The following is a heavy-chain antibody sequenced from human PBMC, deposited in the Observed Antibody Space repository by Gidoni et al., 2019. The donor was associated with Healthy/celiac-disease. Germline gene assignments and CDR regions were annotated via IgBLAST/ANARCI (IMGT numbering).Heavy chain of an antibody. J-gene: IGHJ4*02. V-gene: IGHV1-69*08. CDR3: AREMPSDFWRRHYFDY. CDR1: GGTFSSYT. D-gene: IGHD3-3*01. CDR2: IIPILGIA. Sequence: QVQLVQSGAEVKKPGSSVKVSCKASGGTFSSYTISWVRQAPGQGLEWMGRIIPILGIANYAQKFQGRVTITADKSTSTAYMELSSLRSEDTAVYYCAREMPSDFWRRHYFDYWGQGTLVTVSS.